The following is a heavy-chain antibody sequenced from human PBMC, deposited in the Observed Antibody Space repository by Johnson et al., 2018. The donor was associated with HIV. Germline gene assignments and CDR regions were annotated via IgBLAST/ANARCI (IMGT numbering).Heavy chain of an antibody. V-gene: IGHV3-30*18. CDR3: AKCGDADAFDI. Sequence: QVQLVESGGGVVQPGRSLRLSCVASGFTFSNYGMHWVRQAPGKGLEWVAVISYDGSNKYYADSVKGRFTISRDNSKNTLYLQMNSLRAEDTAVYYCAKCGDADAFDIWGQGTMVTVSS. J-gene: IGHJ3*02. CDR2: ISYDGSNK. D-gene: IGHD3-10*01. CDR1: GFTFSNYG.